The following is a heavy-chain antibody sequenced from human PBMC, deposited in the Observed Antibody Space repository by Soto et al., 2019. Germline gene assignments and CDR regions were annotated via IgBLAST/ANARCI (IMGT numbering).Heavy chain of an antibody. D-gene: IGHD3-3*01. CDR2: ITYDGSNK. J-gene: IGHJ6*02. Sequence: GGSLRLSCAASGFTFSSYGMHWVRQAPGKGLEWVAVITYDGSNKYYADSVKGRFTISRDNSKNTLYLQMNSPRAEDTAVYYCARDGGPDGYYGMDVWGQGTTVTVSS. CDR1: GFTFSSYG. V-gene: IGHV3-30*03. CDR3: ARDGGPDGYYGMDV.